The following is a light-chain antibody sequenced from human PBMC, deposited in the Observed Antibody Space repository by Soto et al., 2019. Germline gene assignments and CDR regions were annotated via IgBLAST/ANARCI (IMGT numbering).Light chain of an antibody. J-gene: IGKJ5*01. CDR1: QGISSA. CDR2: DAS. CDR3: QQFNNYSIT. Sequence: AIQLTQSPSSLSASVGDRVTITCRASQGISSALAWYQQKPGKAPKLLIYDASSLESGVPSRFSGSASGTDFTLTISSLQPEDFATYYCQQFNNYSITCGQGTRLEIK. V-gene: IGKV1D-13*01.